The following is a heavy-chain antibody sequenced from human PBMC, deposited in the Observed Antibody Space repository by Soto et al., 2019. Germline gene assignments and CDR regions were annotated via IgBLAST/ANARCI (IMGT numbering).Heavy chain of an antibody. CDR2: IYYSGST. D-gene: IGHD5-18*01. V-gene: IGHV4-31*03. CDR1: GGSISSGGYY. CDR3: ARVSRRGTAMVPVYYYYGMDV. Sequence: PSETLTLTCTVSGGSISSGGYYWSWIRQHPGKGLEWIGYIYYSGSTYYNPSLKSRVTISVDTSKNQFSLKLSSVTAADTAVYYCARVSRRGTAMVPVYYYYGMDVWGQGTTVTVSS. J-gene: IGHJ6*02.